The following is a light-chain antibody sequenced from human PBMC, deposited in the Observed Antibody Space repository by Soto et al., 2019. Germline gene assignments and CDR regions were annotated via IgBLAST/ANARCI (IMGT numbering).Light chain of an antibody. CDR3: AAWDDSLSGYV. CDR1: SSNIGSNY. CDR2: RNN. Sequence: QSVLTQPPSASGTPGQRVTISCSGSSSNIGSNYVYWYQQLPGTAPKLLIPRNNQRPSGVPDRFSGSKSGTSASLAISGLRSEDEAEYYCAAWDDSLSGYVFGTGTKLTVL. J-gene: IGLJ1*01. V-gene: IGLV1-47*01.